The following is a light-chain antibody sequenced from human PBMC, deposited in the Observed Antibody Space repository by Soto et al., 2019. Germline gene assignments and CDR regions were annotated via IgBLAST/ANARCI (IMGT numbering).Light chain of an antibody. CDR2: KAS. CDR1: QSISSE. J-gene: IGKJ1*01. Sequence: DIQMTQSPSTLSASVGDRVTITCRASQSISSELAWYQQKPGKAPKLLIYKASSLESGVPSRFSGSGSGTEITLTISSLQPDDFATYYCQQYNSYSRTFGQGTKVDIK. CDR3: QQYNSYSRT. V-gene: IGKV1-5*03.